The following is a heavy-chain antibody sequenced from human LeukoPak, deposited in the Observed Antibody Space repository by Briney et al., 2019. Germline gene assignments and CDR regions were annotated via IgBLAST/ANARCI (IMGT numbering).Heavy chain of an antibody. CDR3: AKSDYDSSGFKLPLDY. V-gene: IGHV3-23*01. CDR2: ISGSGGST. J-gene: IGHJ4*02. Sequence: PGRSLRLSCAASGFTFSSYAMSWVRQAPGKGLEWVSAISGSGGSTYYADSVKGRFTISRDNSKNTLYLQMNSLRAEDTAVYYCAKSDYDSSGFKLPLDYWGQGTLVTVSS. D-gene: IGHD3-22*01. CDR1: GFTFSSYA.